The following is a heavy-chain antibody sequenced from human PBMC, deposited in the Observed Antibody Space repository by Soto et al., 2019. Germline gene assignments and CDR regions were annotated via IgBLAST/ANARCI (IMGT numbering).Heavy chain of an antibody. Sequence: PSENLCLTCAVYGGSFSSYYWTWIRQPPGKGLEWIGEIHHSGSTNYRPSLKSRVTISVDTSKNQFSLKLSSVTAADTAVYYCARADLHYYVWGTASYKNYFPDWAHRSRVTV. CDR2: IHHSGST. V-gene: IGHV4-34*01. J-gene: IGHJ4*01. D-gene: IGHD3-16*01. CDR1: GGSFSSYY. CDR3: ARADLHYYVWGTASYKNYFPD.